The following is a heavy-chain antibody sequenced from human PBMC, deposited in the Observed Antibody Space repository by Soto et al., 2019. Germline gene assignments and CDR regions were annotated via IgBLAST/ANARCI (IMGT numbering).Heavy chain of an antibody. Sequence: SETLSLTCTVSGASISRYYWSWIRQSPGKGLEWIGYLYNTGSTIYNPSLKSRVTISVDTSKNQFSLKMNSVTAADTAVYYCARDSWHIVATMLRSGGNGPKGAFDIWGQGTMVTVSS. V-gene: IGHV4-59*01. CDR3: ARDSWHIVATMLRSGGNGPKGAFDI. CDR2: LYNTGST. D-gene: IGHD5-12*01. CDR1: GASISRYY. J-gene: IGHJ3*02.